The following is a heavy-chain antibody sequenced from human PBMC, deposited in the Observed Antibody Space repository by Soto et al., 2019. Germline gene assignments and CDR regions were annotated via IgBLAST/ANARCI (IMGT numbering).Heavy chain of an antibody. D-gene: IGHD2-21*02. CDR2: IRSKANSYAT. CDR1: GFTFSGSA. CDR3: TRHTVTTSEFDY. J-gene: IGHJ4*02. V-gene: IGHV3-73*01. Sequence: GGSLRLSCAASGFTFSGSAMHWVRQASGKGLEWVGRIRSKANSYATAYAASVKGRFTISRDDSKNTAYLQMNSLKTEDTAVYSCTRHTVTTSEFDYWGQGTLVTVSS.